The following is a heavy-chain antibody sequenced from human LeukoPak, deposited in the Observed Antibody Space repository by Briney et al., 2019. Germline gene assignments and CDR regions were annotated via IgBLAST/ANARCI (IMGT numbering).Heavy chain of an antibody. J-gene: IGHJ4*02. Sequence: SETLSLTCTVSGGSMRTYSWSWIRQPPGKGLEWVGYISYSGDTNYNPSPKSRLTISIDTSKNQFSLKLNSVTAADTALYYCARHEGGGTYPLDYWGQGTLVTVSS. CDR1: GGSMRTYS. D-gene: IGHD1-26*01. CDR2: ISYSGDT. V-gene: IGHV4-59*08. CDR3: ARHEGGGTYPLDY.